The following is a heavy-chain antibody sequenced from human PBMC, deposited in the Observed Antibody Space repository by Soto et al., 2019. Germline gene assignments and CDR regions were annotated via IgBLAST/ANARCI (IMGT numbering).Heavy chain of an antibody. CDR2: ISYDGNNK. CDR3: ASGDYDSSTLGAFDI. J-gene: IGHJ3*02. V-gene: IGHV3-30*03. CDR1: GFIFSAYG. D-gene: IGHD3-22*01. Sequence: GGSLRLSCAASGFIFSAYGIHWVRQAPGKGLVWVALISYDGNNKHYADSVKGRFTISRDNAKNTLYLQMNSLRAEDTAVYYCASGDYDSSTLGAFDIWGQGTMVTVSS.